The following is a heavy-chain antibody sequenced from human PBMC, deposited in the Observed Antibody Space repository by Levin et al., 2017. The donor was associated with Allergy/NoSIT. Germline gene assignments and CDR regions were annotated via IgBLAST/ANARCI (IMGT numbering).Heavy chain of an antibody. V-gene: IGHV4-4*02. CDR2: IYHSGST. Sequence: SETLSLTCAVSGGSISSSNWWSWVRQPPGKGLEWIGEIYHSGSTNYNPSLKSRVTISVDKSKKQFSLKLSSVTAADTAVYYCARGDYYHSTLFDYWGQGTLVTVSS. CDR1: GGSISSSNW. D-gene: IGHD3-22*01. CDR3: ARGDYYHSTLFDY. J-gene: IGHJ4*02.